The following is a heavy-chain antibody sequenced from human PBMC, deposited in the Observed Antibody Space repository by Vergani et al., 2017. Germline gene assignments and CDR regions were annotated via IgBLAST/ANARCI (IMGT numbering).Heavy chain of an antibody. J-gene: IGHJ5*02. CDR2: IRSDESRR. Sequence: QVQLVESGGGVVQPGGSLRLSCAASGFTFNSYGMHWVRQAPGKGLEWVASIRSDESRRYYGDSMEGPFTITRDNSKNTLYLQMNSLRAEDTAVYYCAIHPNIAAAGTGWFDPWGQGTLVTVSS. CDR3: AIHPNIAAAGTGWFDP. CDR1: GFTFNSYG. V-gene: IGHV3-30*02. D-gene: IGHD6-13*01.